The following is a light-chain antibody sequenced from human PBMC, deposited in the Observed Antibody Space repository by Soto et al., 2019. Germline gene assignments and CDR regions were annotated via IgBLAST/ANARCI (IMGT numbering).Light chain of an antibody. CDR3: QHFNSVPLL. V-gene: IGKV3-15*01. CDR1: QNVNNR. J-gene: IGKJ1*01. CDR2: GAS. Sequence: EIVMTQSPAMLSVSPGERATLSCRASQNVNNRLAWYQQKAGQPPRLLIYGASTRSTCIPARFSVSVSGTEFTLTISSLQSEDVEVYYCQHFNSVPLLFGQGTKVEIK.